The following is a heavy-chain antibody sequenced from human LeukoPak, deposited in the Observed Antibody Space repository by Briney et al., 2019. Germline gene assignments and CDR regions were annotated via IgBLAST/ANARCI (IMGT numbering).Heavy chain of an antibody. Sequence: SQTLSLTCTVSGGSISSGDYYWSWIRQPPGKGLGWIGYIYYSGSTYYNPSLKSRVTISVDTSKNQFSLKLSSVTAADTAVYYCARGGDFWSGYHFDYWGQGTLVTVSS. CDR2: IYYSGST. D-gene: IGHD3-3*01. CDR3: ARGGDFWSGYHFDY. V-gene: IGHV4-30-4*01. CDR1: GGSISSGDYY. J-gene: IGHJ4*02.